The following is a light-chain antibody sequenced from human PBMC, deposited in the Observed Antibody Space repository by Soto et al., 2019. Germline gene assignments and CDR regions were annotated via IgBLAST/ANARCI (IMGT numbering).Light chain of an antibody. V-gene: IGKV3-15*01. J-gene: IGKJ1*01. CDR3: QQYNNWPKT. CDR2: GAS. Sequence: EIVLTQSPATLSLSPGESATLSCRASRSVSNYLAWYQQKPGQAPRLLIYGASNRATGIPARFSGSGSGTEFTLTISSLQSEDFAVYYCQQYNNWPKTFGQGTKVDIK. CDR1: RSVSNY.